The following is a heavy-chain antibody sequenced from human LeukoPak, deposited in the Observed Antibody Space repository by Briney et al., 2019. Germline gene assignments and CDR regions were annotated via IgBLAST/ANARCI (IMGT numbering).Heavy chain of an antibody. CDR1: GFTVSSNY. V-gene: IGHV3-53*01. CDR3: ARGGYYDSSGYYDLRYYFDY. J-gene: IGHJ4*02. D-gene: IGHD3-22*01. Sequence: GGSLRLSCAASGFTVSSNYMSWVRQAPGKGLEWVSVIYSGGSTYYADSVKGRFTISRDNSKNTLYLQMNSLRAEDTAVYYCARGGYYDSSGYYDLRYYFDYWGQGTLVTVSS. CDR2: IYSGGST.